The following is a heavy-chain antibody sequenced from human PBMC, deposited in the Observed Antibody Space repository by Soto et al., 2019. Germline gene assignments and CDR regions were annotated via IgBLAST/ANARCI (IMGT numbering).Heavy chain of an antibody. CDR1: GATFSGYA. V-gene: IGHV1-69*18. D-gene: IGHD6-19*01. CDR3: VVMGNVAVSNPRSFDY. J-gene: IGHJ4*02. CDR2: IVPIFETL. Sequence: QVQLVQSGAEEKKPGSSVTVSCKASGATFSGYAINWVRQAPGQWLEWLGRIVPIFETLNYAERFQGRVAITADESTTTVYMELTNLTHEDTAVYYCVVMGNVAVSNPRSFDYWGQGTQVTVSS.